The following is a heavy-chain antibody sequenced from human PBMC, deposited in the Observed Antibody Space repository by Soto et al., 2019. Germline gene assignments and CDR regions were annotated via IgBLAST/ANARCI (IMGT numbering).Heavy chain of an antibody. CDR1: GYTFTSYA. CDR2: INAGNGNT. V-gene: IGHV1-3*01. CDR3: ARIRSSGWFFDY. D-gene: IGHD6-19*01. J-gene: IGHJ4*02. Sequence: QVQLVQFGAEVKKPGASVKVSCKASGYTFTSYAMHWVRQAPGQRLEWMGWINAGNGNTKYSQKFQGRVTITRDTSASTASMELSSLRSEDTAVYYCARIRSSGWFFDYWGQGTLFTVSS.